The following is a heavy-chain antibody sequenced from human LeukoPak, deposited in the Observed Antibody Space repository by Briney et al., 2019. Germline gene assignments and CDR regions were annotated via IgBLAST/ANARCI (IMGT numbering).Heavy chain of an antibody. V-gene: IGHV1-69*06. CDR3: AREDGIVGATTVDY. CDR2: IIPIFGTA. Sequence: ASVKVSCKASGGTFSSYAISWVRQAAGQGLEWMGGIIPIFGTANYAQKFQGRVTIPADKSTRTAYMELRSLRSDDTAVYYCAREDGIVGATTVDYWGQGTLVTVSS. CDR1: GGTFSSYA. J-gene: IGHJ4*02. D-gene: IGHD1-26*01.